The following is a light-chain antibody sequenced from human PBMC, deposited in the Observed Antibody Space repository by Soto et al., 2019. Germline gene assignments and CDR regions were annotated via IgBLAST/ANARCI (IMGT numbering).Light chain of an antibody. J-gene: IGKJ4*01. Sequence: EIILTQSPDTLSLSPGERATLSCRASQTVSSNYLAWCQQRPGQAPRLLIYGASTRAAGIPDRFSGSGSGTDFTLTITRLEPEDSATYYCQQSYSTPLTFGGGTKVEIK. CDR1: QTVSSNY. V-gene: IGKV3-20*01. CDR3: QQSYSTPLT. CDR2: GAS.